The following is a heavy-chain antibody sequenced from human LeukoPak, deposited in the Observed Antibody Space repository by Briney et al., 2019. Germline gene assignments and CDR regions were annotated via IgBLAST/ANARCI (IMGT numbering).Heavy chain of an antibody. V-gene: IGHV4-59*01. CDR1: GGSISSYY. CDR3: ARGGPVAGDFDY. J-gene: IGHJ4*02. D-gene: IGHD6-19*01. CDR2: IYYSGST. Sequence: SETLSLTCTVSGGSISSYYWSWIRQPPGKGLEWIGYIYYSGSTNYNPSLKSRVTISVDTSKNQFSLKLSSVTAADMAVYYCARGGPVAGDFDYWGQGTLVTVSS.